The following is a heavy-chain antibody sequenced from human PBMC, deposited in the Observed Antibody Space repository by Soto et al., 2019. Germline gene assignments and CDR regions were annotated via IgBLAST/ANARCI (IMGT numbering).Heavy chain of an antibody. D-gene: IGHD5-18*01. CDR3: ASTPRRGYSDGVDYYYGMDV. J-gene: IGHJ6*02. CDR2: IIPIFGTA. V-gene: IGHV1-69*06. Sequence: QVQLVQSGAEVKKPGSSVKVSCKASGGTFSSYAISWVRQAPGQGLEWMGGIIPIFGTANYAQKFQGRVTITADKYTSTAYMELSSLRSEDTAVYYCASTPRRGYSDGVDYYYGMDVWGQGTTVTVSS. CDR1: GGTFSSYA.